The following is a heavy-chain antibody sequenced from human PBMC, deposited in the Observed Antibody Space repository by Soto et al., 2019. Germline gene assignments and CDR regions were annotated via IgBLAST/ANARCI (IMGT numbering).Heavy chain of an antibody. CDR3: ARRSRSGSYYHPWFDY. Sequence: PGESLKISCKGSGYSFTSYWIGWVRQMPGKGLEWMGIIYPGDSDTRYSPSFQGQVTISADKSISTAYLQWSSLKASDTAMYYCARRSRSGSYYHPWFDYWGQGTLVTVSS. CDR1: GYSFTSYW. V-gene: IGHV5-51*01. CDR2: IYPGDSDT. J-gene: IGHJ5*01. D-gene: IGHD1-26*01.